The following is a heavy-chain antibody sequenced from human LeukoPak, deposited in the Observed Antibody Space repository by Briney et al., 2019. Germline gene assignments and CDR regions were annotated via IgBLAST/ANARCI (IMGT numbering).Heavy chain of an antibody. Sequence: GGPLRLSCAASGFTFSSYDMHWVRQATGKGLEWVSAIGTAGDTYYPGSVKGRFTISRENAKNSLYLQMNSLRAGDTAVYYCARGGRYCSSTSCFDFDYWGQGTLVTVSS. CDR2: IGTAGDT. CDR1: GFTFSSYD. J-gene: IGHJ4*02. CDR3: ARGGRYCSSTSCFDFDY. D-gene: IGHD2-2*01. V-gene: IGHV3-13*01.